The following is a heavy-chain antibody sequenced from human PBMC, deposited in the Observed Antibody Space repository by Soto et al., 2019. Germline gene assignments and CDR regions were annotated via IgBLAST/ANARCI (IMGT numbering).Heavy chain of an antibody. Sequence: GGSLRLSCAASGLTFSSYAMSWVRQAPGKGLEWVSASRGSGDSTYYAASEKDRFTISRTNSKKTLYLQMNSLRAGHTAVYYCAKYSPRAKPFLSFFGGLDYWGQGTLVTVSS. CDR2: SRGSGDST. V-gene: IGHV3-23*01. CDR3: AKYSPRAKPFLSFFGGLDY. D-gene: IGHD3-10*01. CDR1: GLTFSSYA. J-gene: IGHJ4*02.